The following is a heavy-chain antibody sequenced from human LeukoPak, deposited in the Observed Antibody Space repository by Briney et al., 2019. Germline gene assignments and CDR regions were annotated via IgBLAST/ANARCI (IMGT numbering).Heavy chain of an antibody. V-gene: IGHV4-34*01. Sequence: SETLSLTCSVYAGSVSGNYWGWISPPPGKGLGWSGEINHSGTTNYHPSLNSRVTISVDASKNQYHLTLSSVTAADTAVYDCARGRDTQFYFYYYYMEVWGKGTTVTVSS. J-gene: IGHJ6*03. CDR1: AGSVSGNY. D-gene: IGHD2-2*02. CDR2: INHSGTT. CDR3: ARGRDTQFYFYYYYMEV.